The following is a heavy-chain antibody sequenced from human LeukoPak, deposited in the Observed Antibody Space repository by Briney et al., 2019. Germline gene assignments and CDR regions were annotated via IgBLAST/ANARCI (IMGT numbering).Heavy chain of an antibody. CDR2: IYYTGST. V-gene: IGHV4-59*01. D-gene: IGHD3-22*01. J-gene: IGHJ4*02. CDR3: ARHRGSGYPYFDY. Sequence: SETLSLACTVSGGSINNYYWSWIRQPPGKGLEWIGYIYYTGSTNYNPSLKSRVTISVDTSKSHFSLKMSTLTAADTAVYYCARHRGSGYPYFDYWGQGTLVTVSS. CDR1: GGSINNYY.